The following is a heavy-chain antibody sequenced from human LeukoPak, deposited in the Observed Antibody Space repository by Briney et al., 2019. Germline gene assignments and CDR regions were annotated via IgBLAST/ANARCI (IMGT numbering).Heavy chain of an antibody. J-gene: IGHJ3*02. CDR3: ARGRGEMATIKGCAFDI. CDR2: IFPIIDMA. Sequence: ASAKVSCKASGGPFSSYTINWVRLVPGQGLEWMGRIFPIIDMANYAQKFHGRVTIIADKSTNTAYMELSSLRPEDTAVYYCARGRGEMATIKGCAFDIWGQGTMVAVSS. V-gene: IGHV1-69*02. D-gene: IGHD5-24*01. CDR1: GGPFSSYT.